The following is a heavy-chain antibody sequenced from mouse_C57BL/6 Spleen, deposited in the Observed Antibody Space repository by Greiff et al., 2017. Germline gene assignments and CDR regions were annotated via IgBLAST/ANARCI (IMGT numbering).Heavy chain of an antibody. J-gene: IGHJ4*01. CDR3: ARSTMITSYYAMDY. CDR1: GFSLTRYG. D-gene: IGHD2-4*01. V-gene: IGHV2-6*03. CDR2: IWSDGST. Sequence: VKLQESGPGLVAPSQSLSITCTVSGFSLTRYGVHWVRQPPGKGLEWLVVIWSDGSTTYNSALKSRLSISKDNSKSQVFLKMNSLHTDDTAMYYCARSTMITSYYAMDYWGQGTSVTVSS.